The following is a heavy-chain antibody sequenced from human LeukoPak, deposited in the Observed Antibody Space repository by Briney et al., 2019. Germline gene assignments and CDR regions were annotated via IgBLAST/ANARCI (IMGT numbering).Heavy chain of an antibody. CDR3: ARRPDYGDYALGLDY. CDR1: GYSFTRYW. V-gene: IGHV5-51*01. J-gene: IGHJ4*02. Sequence: GESLKISCKGSGYSFTRYWIGWVRQMPGKDLEWMGVIYPGDSDTRYSPSFQGQVTISADKSISTAYLQWSSLKASDTAMYYCARRPDYGDYALGLDYWGQGTLVTVSS. D-gene: IGHD4-17*01. CDR2: IYPGDSDT.